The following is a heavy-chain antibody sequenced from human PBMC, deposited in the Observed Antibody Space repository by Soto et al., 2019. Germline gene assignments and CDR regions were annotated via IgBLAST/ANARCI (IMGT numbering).Heavy chain of an antibody. J-gene: IGHJ4*02. V-gene: IGHV4-39*01. Sequence: PSETLSLTCTVSGGYVRSSSYYWGWVRQPPGKGLEWIGSVYYSGSTYHNPSLESRVTISVDKSKNQFSLKLMSLSAADTAVYYCGRLEGLATISYYFDYWGQGALVTVSS. CDR2: VYYSGST. CDR1: GGYVRSSSYY. CDR3: GRLEGLATISYYFDY. D-gene: IGHD3-9*01.